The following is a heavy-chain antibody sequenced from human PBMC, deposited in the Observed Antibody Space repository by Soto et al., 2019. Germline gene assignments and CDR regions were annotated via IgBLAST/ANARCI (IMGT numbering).Heavy chain of an antibody. V-gene: IGHV4-34*01. D-gene: IGHD3-10*01. CDR2: INHSGST. Sequence: FLTCAVYGGSFSGYYWSWIRQPPGKGLEWIGEINHSGSTNYNPSLKSRVTISVDTSKNQFSLKLSSVTAADTAVYYCARGRIMVRGVIDYWGQGTLVTVSS. CDR3: ARGRIMVRGVIDY. CDR1: GGSFSGYY. J-gene: IGHJ4*02.